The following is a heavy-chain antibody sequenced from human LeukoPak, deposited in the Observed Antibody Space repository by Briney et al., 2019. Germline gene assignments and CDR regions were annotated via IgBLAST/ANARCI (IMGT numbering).Heavy chain of an antibody. CDR1: GLTVSSNY. D-gene: IGHD3-22*01. CDR3: ARGGESGYPDY. V-gene: IGHV3-53*01. CDR2: IYSGGTT. J-gene: IGHJ4*02. Sequence: GGSLRLSCAASGLTVSSNYMSWVRQSPGKGLEWVSVIYSGGTTYYADSVKGRFTISRDNSKNTLYLQMNSLRAEDTAVYYCARGGESGYPDYWGQGTLVTVSS.